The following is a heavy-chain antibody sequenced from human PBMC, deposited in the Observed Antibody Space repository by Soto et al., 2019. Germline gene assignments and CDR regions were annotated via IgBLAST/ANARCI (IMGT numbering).Heavy chain of an antibody. J-gene: IGHJ4*02. Sequence: QVQLQESGPGLVKPSETLSLTCTVSGDSISSFYWNWIRQPPGKGLEWIGYIYSSGHTHYNPSLKSRVTMSVDTSKNQFSLILNSVTVADTAVYYCARDSFNNGLYFDPWGRGILVTVSS. D-gene: IGHD2-8*01. CDR2: IYSSGHT. CDR1: GDSISSFY. V-gene: IGHV4-59*01. CDR3: ARDSFNNGLYFDP.